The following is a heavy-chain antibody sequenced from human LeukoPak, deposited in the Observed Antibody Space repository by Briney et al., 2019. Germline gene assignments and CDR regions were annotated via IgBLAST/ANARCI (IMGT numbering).Heavy chain of an antibody. CDR3: SKDLTSDFGGGFDA. J-gene: IGHJ5*02. CDR2: IQFDGSKK. V-gene: IGHV3-30*02. Sequence: GGSLRLSCAASGFTFSSYGMHWVRQAPGKGLEWVAFIQFDGSKKDYADSVKGRFTITRDNSKNTLYLQMNSLKTEDTAVYYCSKDLTSDFGGGFDAWGQGTLVTVFS. D-gene: IGHD3-10*01. CDR1: GFTFSSYG.